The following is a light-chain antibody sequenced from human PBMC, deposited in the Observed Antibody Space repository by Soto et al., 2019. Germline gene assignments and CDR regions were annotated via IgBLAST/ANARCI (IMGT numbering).Light chain of an antibody. CDR2: DAS. CDR1: QSVSSY. Sequence: EIVLTQSPATLSLSPGERATLSCRASQSVSSYLAWYQQKPGQAPRLLIYDASNRATGIPARFSGSGSGTDFTLTISRLEPEDFAVYYCQQRSSNWPPVTFGQGTRLEIK. CDR3: QQRSSNWPPVT. J-gene: IGKJ5*01. V-gene: IGKV3-11*01.